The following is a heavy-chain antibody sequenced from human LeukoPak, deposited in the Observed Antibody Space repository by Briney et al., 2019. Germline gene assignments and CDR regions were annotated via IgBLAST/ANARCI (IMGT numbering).Heavy chain of an antibody. CDR1: GGSISSYY. CDR3: ARAGSIYGWFDY. J-gene: IGHJ4*02. Sequence: SETLSLTCTVSGGSISSYYWSWIRQPPGKGLEWIGYIYYSGSTNYNPSLKSRVTISVDTSKNQFSLRLSSVTAADTAVYFCARAGSIYGWFDYWGQGTLVTVSS. V-gene: IGHV4-59*01. CDR2: IYYSGST. D-gene: IGHD5-18*01.